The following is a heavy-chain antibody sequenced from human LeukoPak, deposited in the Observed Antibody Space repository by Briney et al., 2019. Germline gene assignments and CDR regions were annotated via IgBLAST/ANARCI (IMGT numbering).Heavy chain of an antibody. D-gene: IGHD3-3*01. J-gene: IGHJ4*02. Sequence: GGSLRPSCAASGFTFSSYGMHWVRQAPGKGLEWVAVIWYDGSNKYYADSVKGRFTISRDNSKNTLYLQMNSLRAEDTAVYYCARDNLEGSYFDYWGQGTLVTVSS. CDR3: ARDNLEGSYFDY. CDR1: GFTFSSYG. V-gene: IGHV3-33*01. CDR2: IWYDGSNK.